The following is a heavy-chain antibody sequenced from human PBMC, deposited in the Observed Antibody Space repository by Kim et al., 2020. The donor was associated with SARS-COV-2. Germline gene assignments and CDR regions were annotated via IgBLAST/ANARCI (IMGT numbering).Heavy chain of an antibody. D-gene: IGHD5-12*01. CDR3: ARRGYFDY. V-gene: IGHV3-30-3*01. CDR2: ISYDGSNK. J-gene: IGHJ4*02. Sequence: GGSLRLSCAASGFTFSSYAMHWVRQAPGKGLEWVAVISYDGSNKYYADSVKGRFTISRDNSKNTLYLQMNSLRAEDTAVYYCARRGYFDYWGQGTLVTVSS. CDR1: GFTFSSYA.